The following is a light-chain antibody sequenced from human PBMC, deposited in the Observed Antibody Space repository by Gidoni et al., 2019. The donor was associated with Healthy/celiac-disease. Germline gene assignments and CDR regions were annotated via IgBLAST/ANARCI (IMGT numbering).Light chain of an antibody. CDR1: QSISSW. CDR3: QQYNSYSKS. V-gene: IGKV1-5*01. Sequence: DIQMTQSPSTLSASVGDRVTITCRASQSISSWLAWYQQKPGKAPKLLTYDASSLESGVPSRFSGSGSGTEFTLTIRSLQPDDFATYYCQQYNSYSKSFGQGTKVEIK. J-gene: IGKJ1*01. CDR2: DAS.